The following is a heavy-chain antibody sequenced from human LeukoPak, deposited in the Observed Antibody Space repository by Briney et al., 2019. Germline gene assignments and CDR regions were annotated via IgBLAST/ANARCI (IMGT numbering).Heavy chain of an antibody. CDR3: AKGKQQPNWFDP. V-gene: IGHV3-30*02. J-gene: IGHJ5*02. Sequence: VQPGGSLRLSCAASDFTFSSYGMHWVRQAPGKGLECVAFISHDGTVEKFADSVKGRFTISRDNSKNTLYLQMNSLRAEDTAVYYCAKGKQQPNWFDPWGQGTLVTVSS. CDR2: ISHDGTVE. D-gene: IGHD1/OR15-1a*01. CDR1: DFTFSSYG.